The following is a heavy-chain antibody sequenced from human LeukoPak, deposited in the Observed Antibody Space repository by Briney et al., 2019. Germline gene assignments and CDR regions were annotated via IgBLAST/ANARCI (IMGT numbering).Heavy chain of an antibody. Sequence: VRQXXGXGXXXXXRIXXXXSSTNYSDSVKGRFTTSRDNAKNTMYLQMNSLRDEETAVYYCPRATSYCSTPSCEAGDAFHIWGQGTMVTVSS. CDR2: IXXXXSST. D-gene: IGHD2-2*01. V-gene: IGHV3-74*01. J-gene: IGHJ3*02. CDR3: PRATSYCSTPSCEAGDAFHI.